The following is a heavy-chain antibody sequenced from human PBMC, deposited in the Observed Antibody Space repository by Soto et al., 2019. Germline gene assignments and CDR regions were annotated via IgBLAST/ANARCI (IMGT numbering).Heavy chain of an antibody. D-gene: IGHD3-3*01. CDR1: GGSISSGGYY. V-gene: IGHV4-31*02. CDR3: ARANYDFWSGLVHGMDV. J-gene: IGHJ6*02. Sequence: SETLSLTCTVSGGSISSGGYYWSWIRQHPGKGLEWIGYIYYSGSTYYNPSLKSRVTISVGTSKNQFSLKLSSVTAADTAVYYCARANYDFWSGLVHGMDVWGQGTTVTVSS. CDR2: IYYSGST.